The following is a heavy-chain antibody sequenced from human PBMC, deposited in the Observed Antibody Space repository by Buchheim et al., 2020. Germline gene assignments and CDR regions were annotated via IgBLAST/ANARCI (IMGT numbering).Heavy chain of an antibody. CDR1: GFTFSSYS. V-gene: IGHV3-48*01. Sequence: EVQLVESGGGLVQPGGSLRLSCAASGFTFSSYSMNWVRQAPGKGLEWVSYISSSSSTIYYADPVKGRFTISRDNAKNSLYLQMNSLRAEDTAVYYCARDFGGLRFGDYYGMDVWGQGTT. J-gene: IGHJ6*02. D-gene: IGHD3-10*01. CDR2: ISSSSSTI. CDR3: ARDFGGLRFGDYYGMDV.